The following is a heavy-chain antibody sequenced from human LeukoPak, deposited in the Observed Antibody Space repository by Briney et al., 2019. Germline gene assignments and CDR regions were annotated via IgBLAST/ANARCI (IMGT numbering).Heavy chain of an antibody. J-gene: IGHJ4*02. Sequence: GGSLRLSCAASGFTFSSYAMHWVRQARGKGLEWVAVISYDGSNKYYADSVKGRFTISRDNSKNTLYLQMNSLRAEDTAVYYCARGKRAMVRGVIITALNDYWGQGTLVTVSS. CDR2: ISYDGSNK. CDR1: GFTFSSYA. CDR3: ARGKRAMVRGVIITALNDY. V-gene: IGHV3-30-3*01. D-gene: IGHD3-10*01.